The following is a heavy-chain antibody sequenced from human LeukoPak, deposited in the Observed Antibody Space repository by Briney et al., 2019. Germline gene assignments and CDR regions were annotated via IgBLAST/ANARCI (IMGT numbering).Heavy chain of an antibody. CDR1: GGSISTYY. V-gene: IGHV4-59*01. CDR3: ARVDGSGYYSYYFDY. J-gene: IGHJ4*02. D-gene: IGHD3-22*01. CDR2: IYYSGSF. Sequence: SETLSLTCTVSGGSISTYYWSWIRQPPGKGLEWIGYIYYSGSFNYNPSLKSRVTISVDTPKNQFSLKLTSVTAADTAVYYCARVDGSGYYSYYFDYWGRGTLVTVS.